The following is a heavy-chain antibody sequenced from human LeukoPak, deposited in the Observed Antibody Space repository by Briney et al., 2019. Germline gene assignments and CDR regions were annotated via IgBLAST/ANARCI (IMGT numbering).Heavy chain of an antibody. D-gene: IGHD3-10*01. CDR2: ISSSGSTI. J-gene: IGHJ3*02. V-gene: IGHV3-48*03. CDR1: GFTFSSYE. Sequence: GGSLRLSCAASGFTFSSYEMNWVRQAPGKGLEWVSYISSSGSTIYYADSVKGRFTISRDNAKNSLYLQMNSLRAEDTAVYYCAGALLVQGVSDAFDIWGQGTMVTVSS. CDR3: AGALLVQGVSDAFDI.